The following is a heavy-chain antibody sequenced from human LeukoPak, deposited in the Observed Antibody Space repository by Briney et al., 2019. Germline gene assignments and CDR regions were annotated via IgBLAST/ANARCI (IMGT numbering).Heavy chain of an antibody. D-gene: IGHD3-9*01. J-gene: IGHJ3*02. V-gene: IGHV4-59*01. CDR1: GGSISSYY. CDR2: LSEGGKT. Sequence: PSPTLSLTCTVSGGSISSYYCSWIRLPPRDGLEWIVYLSEGGKTNTTPSLKARPTIFGDTSKNQFFLKPSSVTATDTAVNYCGRARYVNSLYAFDIWGQGTLVTVSS. CDR3: GRARYVNSLYAFDI.